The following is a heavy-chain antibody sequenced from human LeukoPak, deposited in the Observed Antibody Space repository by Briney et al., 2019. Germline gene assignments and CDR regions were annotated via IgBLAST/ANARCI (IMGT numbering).Heavy chain of an antibody. Sequence: ASVTVSFKASGYTFTVQYLYWARKTPGQGLEWMGWINPKTGDTDSAQNFRGRVTMTRDTSISTVYMEVSRLTSDDTAVYYCARGYYGMDVWGQGTTVTVSS. CDR2: INPKTGDT. J-gene: IGHJ6*02. CDR1: GYTFTVQY. V-gene: IGHV1-2*02. CDR3: ARGYYGMDV.